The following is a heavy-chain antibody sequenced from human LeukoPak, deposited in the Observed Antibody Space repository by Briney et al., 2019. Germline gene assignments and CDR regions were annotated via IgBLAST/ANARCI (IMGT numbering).Heavy chain of an antibody. CDR3: AKGGYYSGDYSFDY. J-gene: IGHJ4*02. CDR1: GFTFSSYA. Sequence: GGFLRLSCAASGFTFSSYAMSWVRQAPGKGLEWVSGISGSGGNTYYADSVMGRFTISRDNSKNTLYLQMNSLRAEDTALYYCAKGGYYSGDYSFDYWGQGTLVTVSS. D-gene: IGHD3-3*01. CDR2: ISGSGGNT. V-gene: IGHV3-23*01.